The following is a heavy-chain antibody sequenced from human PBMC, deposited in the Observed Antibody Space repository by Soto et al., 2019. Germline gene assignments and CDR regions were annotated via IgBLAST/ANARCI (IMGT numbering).Heavy chain of an antibody. J-gene: IGHJ4*02. V-gene: IGHV1-18*01. CDR2: ISAYNGNT. Sequence: ASVKVSCKASGYTSTSYGISWVRQAPGQGLEWMGWISAYNGNTNYAQKLQGRVTMTTDTSTSTAYMELSSVTAADTAVYYCARQWGDIVPTRDSYFDHWGQGTLVTVSS. CDR1: GYTSTSYG. CDR3: ARQWGDIVPTRDSYFDH. D-gene: IGHD2-15*01.